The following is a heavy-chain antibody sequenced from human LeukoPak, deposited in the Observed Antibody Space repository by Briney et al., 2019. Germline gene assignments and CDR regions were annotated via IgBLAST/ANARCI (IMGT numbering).Heavy chain of an antibody. CDR2: ISYDGSNK. D-gene: IGHD3-22*01. CDR3: ARDPESRGYDSSSFQH. Sequence: AGGSLRLSCAASGFTFSSYAMHWVRQAPGKGLEWVAVISYDGSNKYYADSVKGRFTISRDNSKNTLYLQMNSLRAEDTAVYYCARDPESRGYDSSSFQHWGQGTLVTVSS. V-gene: IGHV3-30-3*01. CDR1: GFTFSSYA. J-gene: IGHJ1*01.